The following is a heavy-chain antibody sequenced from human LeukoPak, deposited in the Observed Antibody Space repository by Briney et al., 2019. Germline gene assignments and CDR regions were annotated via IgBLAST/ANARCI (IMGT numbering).Heavy chain of an antibody. J-gene: IGHJ3*02. CDR2: INAGNGNT. CDR1: GYTFTSYA. CDR3: ATVRPVLNIVASLFDI. Sequence: ASVKVSCKASGYTFTSYAMHWVRQAPGQRLEWMGWINAGNGNTKYSQKFQGRVTITRDTSASTAYMELSSLRSEDTAVYYCATVRPVLNIVASLFDIWGQGTMVTVSS. V-gene: IGHV1-3*01. D-gene: IGHD5-12*01.